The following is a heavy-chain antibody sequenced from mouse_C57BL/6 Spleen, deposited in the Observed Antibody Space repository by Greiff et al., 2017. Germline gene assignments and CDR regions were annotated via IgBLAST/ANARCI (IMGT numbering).Heavy chain of an antibody. CDR1: GYSITSGYD. CDR3: AREDGSSSAFAY. D-gene: IGHD1-1*01. CDR2: ISYSGST. V-gene: IGHV3-1*01. Sequence: DVQLQESGPGMVKPSQSLSLTCTVTGYSITSGYDWHWIRHFPGNKLEWMGYISYSGSTNYNPSLKSRISITHDTSKNHFFLKLNSVTTEDTATYYCAREDGSSSAFAYWGQGTLVTVSA. J-gene: IGHJ3*01.